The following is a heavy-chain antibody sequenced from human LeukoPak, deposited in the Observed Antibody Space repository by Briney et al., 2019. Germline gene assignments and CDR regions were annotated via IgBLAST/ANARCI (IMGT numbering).Heavy chain of an antibody. J-gene: IGHJ4*02. CDR3: ARPTSISWYSSSWYPLDY. V-gene: IGHV7-4-1*01. Sequence: VASVKVSCKASGYTFTSYAMNWVRQAPGQGLEWMGWINTNTGNPTYAQGFTGRFVFSLDTSVSTAYLQIGSLKAEDTAVYYCARPTSISWYSSSWYPLDYWGQGTLVTVSS. CDR1: GYTFTSYA. D-gene: IGHD6-13*01. CDR2: INTNTGNP.